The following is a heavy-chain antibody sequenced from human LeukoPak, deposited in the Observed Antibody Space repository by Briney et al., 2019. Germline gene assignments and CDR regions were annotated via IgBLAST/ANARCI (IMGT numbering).Heavy chain of an antibody. CDR1: GGSISSGSYY. CDR3: AREGVGYCSGGSCYPNYYYYYMDV. CDR2: IYTSGST. V-gene: IGHV4-61*02. D-gene: IGHD2-15*01. J-gene: IGHJ6*03. Sequence: SETLSLTCTVSGGSISSGSYYWSWIRQPAGKGLEWIGRIYTSGSTNYNPSLKSRVTISVDTSKNQFSLKLSSVTAADTAVYYCAREGVGYCSGGSCYPNYYYYYMDVWGKGTTVTVSS.